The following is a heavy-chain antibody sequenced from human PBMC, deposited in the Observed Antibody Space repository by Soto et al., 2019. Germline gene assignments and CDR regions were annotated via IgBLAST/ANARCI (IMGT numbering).Heavy chain of an antibody. CDR2: IYYSGST. CDR3: ARRYGGGFDY. D-gene: IGHD2-15*01. Sequence: SETLSLTCTVSGESISSYYWSWIRQPPGKGLEWIGYIYYSGSTNYNPSLKSRVTISVDTSKNQFSLKLSSVTAADAAVYYCARRYGGGFDYWGQGTLVTVSS. CDR1: GESISSYY. J-gene: IGHJ4*02. V-gene: IGHV4-59*08.